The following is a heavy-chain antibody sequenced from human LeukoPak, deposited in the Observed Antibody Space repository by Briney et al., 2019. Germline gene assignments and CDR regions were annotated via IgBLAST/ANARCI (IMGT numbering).Heavy chain of an antibody. V-gene: IGHV3-30*02. CDR2: IRYDGSNK. D-gene: IGHD3-10*01. J-gene: IGHJ4*02. CDR3: AKSAEGSGSYYPDYFDY. CDR1: GFTFSSYA. Sequence: GGSLRLSCAASGFTFSSYAMSWVRQAPGKGLEWVAFIRYDGSNKYYADSVKGRFTISRDNSKNTLYLQMNSLRAEDTAVYYCAKSAEGSGSYYPDYFDYWGQGTLVTVSS.